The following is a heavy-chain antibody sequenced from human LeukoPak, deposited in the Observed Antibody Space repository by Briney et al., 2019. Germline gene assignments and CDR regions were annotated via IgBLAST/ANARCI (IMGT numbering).Heavy chain of an antibody. CDR2: MNPNSGNT. V-gene: IGHV1-8*03. J-gene: IGHJ4*02. CDR3: APYCSSTSCYLFFDY. CDR1: GYTFTSYD. Sequence: ASVKVSCKASGYTFTSYDINWVRQATGQGLEWMGWMNPNSGNTGYAQKLQGRVTITRNTSISTAYMELSSLRSDDTAVYYCAPYCSSTSCYLFFDYWGQGTLVTVSS. D-gene: IGHD2-2*01.